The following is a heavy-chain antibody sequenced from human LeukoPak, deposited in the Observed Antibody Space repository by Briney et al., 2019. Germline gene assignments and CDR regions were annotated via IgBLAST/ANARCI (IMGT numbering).Heavy chain of an antibody. D-gene: IGHD2-2*01. CDR2: ISGSGGST. CDR3: ASLKPFYCSSTSCPYH. Sequence: AGGSLRLSCAASGFTFSSYAMSWVRQAPGKGLEWVSAISGSGGSTYYADSVKGRFTISRDNSKNTLYLQMNSLRAEDTAVYYCASLKPFYCSSTSCPYHWGQGTLVTVSS. V-gene: IGHV3-23*01. CDR1: GFTFSSYA. J-gene: IGHJ4*02.